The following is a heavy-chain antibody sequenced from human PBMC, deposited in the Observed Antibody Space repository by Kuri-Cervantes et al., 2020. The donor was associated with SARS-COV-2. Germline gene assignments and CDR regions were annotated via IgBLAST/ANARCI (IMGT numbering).Heavy chain of an antibody. D-gene: IGHD3-10*01. CDR3: AMYFYGSGNYHDTLDK. CDR1: GYTFTGYY. V-gene: IGHV1-3*01. CDR2: INAGNGDT. Sequence: ASVKVSCKASGYTFTGYYMHWVRQAPGQRLEWMGWINAGNGDTKISQKFQGRVTITRDIFADTAYMDLSSLRSEDTAAYYCAMYFYGSGNYHDTLDKWGQGTPVTVSS. J-gene: IGHJ4*02.